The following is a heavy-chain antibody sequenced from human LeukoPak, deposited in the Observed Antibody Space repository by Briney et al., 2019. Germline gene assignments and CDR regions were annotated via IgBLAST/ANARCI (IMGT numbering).Heavy chain of an antibody. D-gene: IGHD2-2*01. CDR2: IYYSGST. J-gene: IGHJ6*02. Sequence: PSETLSLTCTVSGGSISSGGYYWSWIRQHPGKGLEWIGYIYYSGSTYYNPSLKSRVTISVDTSKNQFSLKLSSVTAADTAVYYCARGLVPREYQLLFDYYYYYGMDVWGQGTTVTVSS. CDR1: GGSISSGGYY. V-gene: IGHV4-31*03. CDR3: ARGLVPREYQLLFDYYYYYGMDV.